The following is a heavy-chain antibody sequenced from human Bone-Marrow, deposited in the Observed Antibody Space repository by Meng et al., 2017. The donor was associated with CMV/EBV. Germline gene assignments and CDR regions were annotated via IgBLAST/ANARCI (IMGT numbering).Heavy chain of an antibody. J-gene: IGHJ4*02. CDR2: IKHDGIEK. V-gene: IGHV3-7*01. CDR3: AISLGNSGVDY. D-gene: IGHD3-16*01. Sequence: GGSLRLSCAASGFTFSSYWMSWVRQAPGKGLEWVANIKHDGIEKYYVDFVKGRCTISRDNAKNSLYLQMNSLRVEDTAVYYCAISLGNSGVDYWRQGTVVTVSS. CDR1: GFTFSSYW.